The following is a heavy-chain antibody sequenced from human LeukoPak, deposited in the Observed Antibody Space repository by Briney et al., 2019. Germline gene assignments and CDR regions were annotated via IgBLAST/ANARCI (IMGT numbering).Heavy chain of an antibody. J-gene: IGHJ3*01. V-gene: IGHV3-33*06. D-gene: IGHD5-24*01. CDR1: GFTFSSYG. CDR2: IWYDGSNK. Sequence: GRSLRLSCAASGFTFSSYGMHWVRQAPGKGLEWVAVIWYDGSNKYYADSVKGRFTISRDNSKNALSLQMNSLRVEDTAMYFCAKDIQLSTWGLGTMATVSS. CDR3: AKDIQLST.